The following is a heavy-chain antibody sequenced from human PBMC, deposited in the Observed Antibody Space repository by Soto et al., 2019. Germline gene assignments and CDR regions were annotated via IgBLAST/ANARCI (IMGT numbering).Heavy chain of an antibody. Sequence: QVQLVQSGPEVKKPGSSVKVSCKASADSFSNYAITWVRQAPGQGLEWMGGIIPMFGTTNYAQKFQARVAITADESRSTVYLDVNTLTSEDTAVYFCARWSSTPTDNAFDVWGQGTMVKVSS. J-gene: IGHJ3*01. CDR2: IIPMFGTT. V-gene: IGHV1-69*01. CDR1: ADSFSNYA. CDR3: ARWSSTPTDNAFDV. D-gene: IGHD6-13*01.